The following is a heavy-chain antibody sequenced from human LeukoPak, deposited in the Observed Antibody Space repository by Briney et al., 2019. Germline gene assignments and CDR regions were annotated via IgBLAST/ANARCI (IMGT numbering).Heavy chain of an antibody. CDR3: TRDPAYYYDTRGVGWFDP. Sequence: ASVKVSCKASGYTFTDYYMQWVRQAPGQGLEWMGWINPKSGDTNYAQKFQGRVTMTRDSSISTAYMELSRLRSDDTAMYYCTRDPAYYYDTRGVGWFDPWGQGTLVTVSS. CDR2: INPKSGDT. J-gene: IGHJ5*02. CDR1: GYTFTDYY. V-gene: IGHV1-2*02. D-gene: IGHD3-22*01.